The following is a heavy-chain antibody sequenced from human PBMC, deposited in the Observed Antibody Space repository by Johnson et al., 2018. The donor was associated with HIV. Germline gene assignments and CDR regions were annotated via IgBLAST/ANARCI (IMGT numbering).Heavy chain of an antibody. Sequence: QVQLLESGGGVVQPGRSLRLSCAASGFTFSSYAMHWVRQAPGKGLEWVAVISYDGSNKYYADSVRGRFTISRDNSKNTLYLQMNSLRPEDTAVYYCARDVDGESYWGDDASDIWGQGTMVTVSS. J-gene: IGHJ3*02. V-gene: IGHV3-30*04. CDR3: ARDVDGESYWGDDASDI. CDR1: GFTFSSYA. CDR2: ISYDGSNK. D-gene: IGHD1-26*01.